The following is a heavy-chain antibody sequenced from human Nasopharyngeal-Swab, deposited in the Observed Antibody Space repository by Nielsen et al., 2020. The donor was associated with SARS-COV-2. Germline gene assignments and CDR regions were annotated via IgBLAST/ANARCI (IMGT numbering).Heavy chain of an antibody. V-gene: IGHV3-48*02. CDR1: GFTFSSYS. CDR2: ISTSSTTI. D-gene: IGHD3-22*01. CDR3: ARDPYYYDSSGYFNDAFDI. J-gene: IGHJ3*02. Sequence: GESLKISCAASGFTFSSYSMNWVRQAPVKGLEWVSYISTSSTTIYYADSVKGRFTISRDNAKNSLYLQMNSLRDEDTAVYYYARDPYYYDSSGYFNDAFDIWGQGTMVTVSS.